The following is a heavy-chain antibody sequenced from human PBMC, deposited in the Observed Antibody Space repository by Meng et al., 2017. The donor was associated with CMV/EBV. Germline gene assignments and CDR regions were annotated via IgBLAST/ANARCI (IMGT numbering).Heavy chain of an antibody. CDR1: GGTFGSYA. Sequence: SVKVSCKASGGTFGSYAISWVRQAPGQGLEWMGGIIPIFGTANYAQKFQGRVTITTDESTSTAYMELSSLRSEDTAVYYCARADIVVVPAAPRFRYYYYGMDVWGQGTTVTVSS. D-gene: IGHD2-2*01. J-gene: IGHJ6*02. V-gene: IGHV1-69*05. CDR2: IIPIFGTA. CDR3: ARADIVVVPAAPRFRYYYYGMDV.